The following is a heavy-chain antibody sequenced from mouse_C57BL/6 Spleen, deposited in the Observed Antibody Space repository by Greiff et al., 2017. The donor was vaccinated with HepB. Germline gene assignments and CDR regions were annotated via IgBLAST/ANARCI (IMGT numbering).Heavy chain of an antibody. CDR3: SRTVAAQAFPYYFDY. J-gene: IGHJ2*01. V-gene: IGHV1-55*01. Sequence: QVQLQQPGAELVKPGASVKMSCKASGYTFTSYWITWVKQRPGQGLEWIGDIYPGSGSTNYNEKFKSKATLTVDTSSSTAYMQLSSLTSEDSAVYYCSRTVAAQAFPYYFDYWGQGTTLTVSS. D-gene: IGHD3-2*02. CDR1: GYTFTSYW. CDR2: IYPGSGST.